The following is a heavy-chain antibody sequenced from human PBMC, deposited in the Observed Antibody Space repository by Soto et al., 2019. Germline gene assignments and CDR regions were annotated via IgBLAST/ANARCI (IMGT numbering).Heavy chain of an antibody. Sequence: QVQLVQSGAEVKKPGSSVKVSCKASGGTFSSYAISWVRQAPGPGLEWMGGIIPIFGTANYAQKFQGRVTITADESTSTAYMELSSLRSEDTAVYYCASLYCSGGSCYYYGMDVWGQGTTVTVSS. J-gene: IGHJ6*02. CDR3: ASLYCSGGSCYYYGMDV. CDR2: IIPIFGTA. D-gene: IGHD2-15*01. V-gene: IGHV1-69*01. CDR1: GGTFSSYA.